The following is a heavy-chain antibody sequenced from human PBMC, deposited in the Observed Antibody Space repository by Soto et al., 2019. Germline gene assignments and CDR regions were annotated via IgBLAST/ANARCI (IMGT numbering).Heavy chain of an antibody. CDR2: IGESGTPT. D-gene: IGHD2-2*01. CDR1: GFTFSSYA. V-gene: IGHV3-23*01. Sequence: EVQLLESGGGLVQPGGSLRLSCXASGFTFSSYAMKWVRQAPGKGLEWVSLIGESGTPTYYADSVKGRFTISRDNSGNTLFLEMYSLRAEDTAVYYCARYIPGVRYYGMDVWGQGTTVTVSS. J-gene: IGHJ6*02. CDR3: ARYIPGVRYYGMDV.